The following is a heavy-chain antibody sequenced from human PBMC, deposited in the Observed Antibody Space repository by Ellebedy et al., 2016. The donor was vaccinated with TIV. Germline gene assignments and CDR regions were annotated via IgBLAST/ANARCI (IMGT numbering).Heavy chain of an antibody. CDR2: MNPNSGNT. J-gene: IGHJ3*02. CDR1: GYTFTSYD. CDR3: ARLRPGYCSSTSCYWDAFDI. D-gene: IGHD2-2*01. V-gene: IGHV1-8*01. Sequence: AASVKVSCKASGYTFTSYDINWARQATGQGLEWMGWMNPNSGNTGYAQKFQGRVTMTRNTSISTAYMELSSLRSEDTAVYYCARLRPGYCSSTSCYWDAFDIWGQGTMVTVSS.